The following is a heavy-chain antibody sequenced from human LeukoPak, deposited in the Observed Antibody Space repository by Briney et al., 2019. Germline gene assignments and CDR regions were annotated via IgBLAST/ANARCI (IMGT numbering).Heavy chain of an antibody. CDR2: INHSGST. CDR3: ARLYSTGPFDY. J-gene: IGHJ4*02. V-gene: IGHV4-34*01. D-gene: IGHD6-25*01. Sequence: GSLRLSCAASGFTLSTYAMSWIRQPPGKGLEWIGEINHSGSTNYNPSLKSRVTISVDTSKNQFSLKLSSVTAADTAVYYCARLYSTGPFDYWGQGTLVTVSS. CDR1: GFTLSTYA.